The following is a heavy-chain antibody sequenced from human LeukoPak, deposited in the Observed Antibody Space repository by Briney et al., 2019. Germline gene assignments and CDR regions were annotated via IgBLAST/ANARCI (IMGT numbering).Heavy chain of an antibody. V-gene: IGHV3-21*01. CDR3: ARDRDSGSYNY. D-gene: IGHD1-26*01. CDR1: GFTFSSYS. J-gene: IGHJ4*02. CDR2: ISSSSSYI. Sequence: TGGSLRLSCAASGFTFSSYSMNWVRQAPGKGLEWVSSISSSSSYIYYADSVKGRFTISRDNAKNSLYLQMNSLRAEGTAVYYCARDRDSGSYNYWGQGTLVTVSS.